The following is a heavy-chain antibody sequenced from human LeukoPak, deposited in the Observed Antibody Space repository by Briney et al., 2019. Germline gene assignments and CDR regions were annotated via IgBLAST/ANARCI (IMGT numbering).Heavy chain of an antibody. V-gene: IGHV1-2*02. J-gene: IGHJ5*02. CDR3: ARVQPLNWFDP. CDR2: FNLNTGGT. CDR1: GFSFTGYY. D-gene: IGHD1-1*01. Sequence: GASVKVSCKASGFSFTGYYLHWVRQAPGQGFEWMGWFNLNTGGTNYAQKFQGRVTMTRDTSISTAYMELSRLRSDDTAVYYCARVQPLNWFDPWGQGTLVTVSS.